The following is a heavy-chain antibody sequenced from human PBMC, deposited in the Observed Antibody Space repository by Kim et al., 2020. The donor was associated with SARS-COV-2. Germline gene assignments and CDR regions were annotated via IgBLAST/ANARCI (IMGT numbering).Heavy chain of an antibody. CDR1: GFTVSSNY. Sequence: GGSLRLSCAASGFTVSSNYMSWVRQAPGKGLEWVSVIYSGGSTYNADSLKGRFTIPRDNSKNTLYLQMNSLRAKDTPLYYFPREGHIVDFDAFDIWGQG. J-gene: IGHJ3*02. CDR3: PREGHIVDFDAFDI. D-gene: IGHD2-21*01. CDR2: IYSGGST. V-gene: IGHV3-66*01.